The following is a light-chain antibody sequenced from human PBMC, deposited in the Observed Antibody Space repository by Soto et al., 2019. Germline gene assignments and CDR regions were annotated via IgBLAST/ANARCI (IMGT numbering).Light chain of an antibody. V-gene: IGKV3D-15*01. CDR1: QSVSSN. CDR2: GAS. Sequence: SPATLSVSPGERATLSCRASQSVSSNLAWYQQKPGQAPRLLIYGASIRATGIPARFSGSGSGTEFTLTISSLQSEDFAVYYCQQYNNWITFGQGTRLEIK. CDR3: QQYNNWIT. J-gene: IGKJ5*01.